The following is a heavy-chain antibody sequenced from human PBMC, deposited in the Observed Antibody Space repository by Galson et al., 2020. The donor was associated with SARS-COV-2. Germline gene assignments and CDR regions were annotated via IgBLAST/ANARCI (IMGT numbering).Heavy chain of an antibody. CDR2: IIPIFGTA. CDR3: ARDLSLSYGSGSFYGMDV. V-gene: IGHV1-69*13. D-gene: IGHD3-10*01. J-gene: IGHJ6*02. CDR1: GGTFSSYA. Sequence: SVKVSCKASGGTFSSYAISWVRQAPGQGLEWMGGIIPIFGTANYAQKFQGRVTITADESTSTAYMELSSLRSEDTAVYYCARDLSLSYGSGSFYGMDVWGQGTTVTVSS.